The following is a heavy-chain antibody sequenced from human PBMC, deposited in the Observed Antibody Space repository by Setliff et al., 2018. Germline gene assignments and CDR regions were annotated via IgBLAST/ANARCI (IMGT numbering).Heavy chain of an antibody. Sequence: SSETLSLTCTVSGGSISSRSYYWGWNRQPPGKGLEWIGSIYYSGSTYYKPSLKSRVTISVDTSKNQFSLKLSSVTAADTAVYYCARVSSYGSGSYYYYYYGMDVWGQGTMVTVSS. CDR2: IYYSGST. D-gene: IGHD3-10*01. CDR1: GGSISSRSYY. J-gene: IGHJ6*02. CDR3: ARVSSYGSGSYYYYYYGMDV. V-gene: IGHV4-39*07.